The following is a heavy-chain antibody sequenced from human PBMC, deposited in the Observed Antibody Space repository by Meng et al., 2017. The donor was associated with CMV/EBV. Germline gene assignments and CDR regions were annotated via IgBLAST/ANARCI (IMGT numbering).Heavy chain of an antibody. V-gene: IGHV4-61*01. D-gene: IGHD2-2*01. CDR2: IYYSGTT. CDR1: GGSVSSGSYY. CDR3: ASYGSSTSCRPSGMDV. J-gene: IGHJ6*02. Sequence: SETLSLTCTVSGGSVSSGSYYWSWLRQPPGKGLEWFGYIYYSGTTNYNPSLKSRVTISVDTSKNQFSLKLSSVTAADTAVYYCASYGSSTSCRPSGMDVWGQETTVTVSS.